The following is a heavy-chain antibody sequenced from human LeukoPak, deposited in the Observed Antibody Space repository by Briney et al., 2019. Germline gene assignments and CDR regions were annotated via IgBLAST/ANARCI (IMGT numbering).Heavy chain of an antibody. J-gene: IGHJ4*02. V-gene: IGHV3-21*05. CDR2: ITTSSDEI. D-gene: IGHD4-17*01. CDR1: GFTFSSYN. CDR3: AKKGIDGGDYDLDY. Sequence: GGSLRLSCAASGFTFSSYNMNWVRQAPGKGLEWISYITTSSDEIYYADSVKGRFTISRDNSKNTLYLQMNSLRAEDTAVYYCAKKGIDGGDYDLDYWGQGTLVTVSS.